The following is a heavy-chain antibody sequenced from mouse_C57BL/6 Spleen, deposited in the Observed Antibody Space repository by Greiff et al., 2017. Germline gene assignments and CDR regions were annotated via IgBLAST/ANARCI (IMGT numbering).Heavy chain of an antibody. CDR2: IDPENGDT. CDR3: TTGTTVVANFDY. CDR1: GFNIKDDY. Sequence: EVQLQQSGAELVRPGASVKLSCTASGFNIKDDYMHWVKQRPEQGLEWTGWIDPENGDTEYASKFQGKATITADTSSNTAYLQLSSLTSEDTAVYYCTTGTTVVANFDYWGQGTTLTVSS. J-gene: IGHJ2*01. V-gene: IGHV14-4*01. D-gene: IGHD1-1*01.